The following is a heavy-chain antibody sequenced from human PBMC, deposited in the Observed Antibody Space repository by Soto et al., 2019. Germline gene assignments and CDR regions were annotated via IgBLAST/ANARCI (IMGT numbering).Heavy chain of an antibody. CDR1: GFTFSSYA. J-gene: IGHJ4*02. CDR2: ISGSGGST. CDR3: AKDGSRIAAAVYYFDY. Sequence: GGSLRLSCAASGFTFSSYAMSWVRQAPGKGLEWVSAISGSGGSTYYADSVKGRFTISRDNSKNTLYLQMNSLRAEDTAVYYCAKDGSRIAAAVYYFDYWGQGTLVTVSS. D-gene: IGHD6-13*01. V-gene: IGHV3-23*01.